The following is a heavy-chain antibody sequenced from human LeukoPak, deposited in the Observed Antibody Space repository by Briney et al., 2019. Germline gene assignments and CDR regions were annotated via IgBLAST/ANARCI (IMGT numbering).Heavy chain of an antibody. CDR1: GFTFSSYS. D-gene: IGHD3-9*01. CDR3: ASGLRYFDWFPLYGMDV. CDR2: ISSSSSYI. J-gene: IGHJ6*02. Sequence: GGSLRLSCAASGFTFSSYSMNWVRQAPGKGLEWVSSISSSSSYIYYADSVKGRFTISRDNAKNPLYLQMNSLRAEDTAVYYCASGLRYFDWFPLYGMDVWGQGTTVTVSS. V-gene: IGHV3-21*01.